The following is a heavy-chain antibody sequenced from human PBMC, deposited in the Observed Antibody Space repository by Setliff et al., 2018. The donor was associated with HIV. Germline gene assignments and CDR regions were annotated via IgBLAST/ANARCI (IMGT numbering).Heavy chain of an antibody. CDR1: GFSFRSYA. CDR2: ISGSGDIT. J-gene: IGHJ4*02. D-gene: IGHD2-15*01. CDR3: AKLEYGGNADY. Sequence: GGSLRLSCAASGFSFRSYAVSWVRQAPGKGLEWVSVISGSGDITYYADSVKGRFTISRDNSKNTLYLQMNSLRAEDTAVYYCAKLEYGGNADYWGQGTLVTVSS. V-gene: IGHV3-23*01.